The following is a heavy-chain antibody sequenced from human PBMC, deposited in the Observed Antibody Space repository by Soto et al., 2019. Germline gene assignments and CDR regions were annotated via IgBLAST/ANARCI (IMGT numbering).Heavy chain of an antibody. V-gene: IGHV1-18*04. Sequence: QGQLVQSGGEVKKPGASVKVSCKAFGYTFINYGISWVRQAPGQGLEWMGWVSGYNGNTNYAQKFRGRVTMTTDTSTSTAYMELRTLRSDDTAVYYCARDEGSHGFDSWGQGTLVAVSS. CDR1: GYTFINYG. D-gene: IGHD6-13*01. J-gene: IGHJ4*02. CDR3: ARDEGSHGFDS. CDR2: VSGYNGNT.